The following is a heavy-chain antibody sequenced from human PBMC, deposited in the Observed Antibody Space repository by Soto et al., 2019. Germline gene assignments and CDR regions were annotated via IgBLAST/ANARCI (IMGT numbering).Heavy chain of an antibody. CDR3: ARDKTTDYYYGMDV. CDR2: IYYSGST. Sequence: NPSETLSLTCTVSGGSISSGDYYWSWIRQPPGKGLEWIGYIYYSGSTYYNPSLKSRVTISVDTSKNQFSLKLSSVTAADTAVYYCARDKTTDYYYGMDVWGQGTTVTVSS. CDR1: GGSISSGDYY. D-gene: IGHD4-17*01. V-gene: IGHV4-30-4*01. J-gene: IGHJ6*02.